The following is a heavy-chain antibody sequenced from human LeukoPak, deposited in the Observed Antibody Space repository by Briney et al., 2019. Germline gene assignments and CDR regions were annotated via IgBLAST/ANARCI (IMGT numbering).Heavy chain of an antibody. V-gene: IGHV3-30*04. CDR2: ISYDGSNK. CDR1: GFTFSSYA. CDR3: ARDALNSGYYYS. D-gene: IGHD3-22*01. J-gene: IGHJ5*01. Sequence: GRSLRLSCAASGFTFSSYAMHWVRQAPGKGLEWEAVISYDGSNKYYADSVKGRFTISRDNSKNTLYLQMNSLRAEDTAVYYCARDALNSGYYYSRGQGTLVTVSS.